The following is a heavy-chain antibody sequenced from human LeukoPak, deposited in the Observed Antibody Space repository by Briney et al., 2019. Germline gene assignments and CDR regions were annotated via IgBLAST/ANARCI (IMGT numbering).Heavy chain of an antibody. J-gene: IGHJ3*02. Sequence: HPGESLRLSCAASGFTFDDYAKHWVRQPPGQGLGLVSGISWNSGSIGYADSVKGRFTISRDNAKNSLYLQMNSLRAEDTALYYCAKDLGMKYSSYAFDIWGQGTMVTVSS. D-gene: IGHD1-1*01. V-gene: IGHV3-9*01. CDR2: ISWNSGSI. CDR1: GFTFDDYA. CDR3: AKDLGMKYSSYAFDI.